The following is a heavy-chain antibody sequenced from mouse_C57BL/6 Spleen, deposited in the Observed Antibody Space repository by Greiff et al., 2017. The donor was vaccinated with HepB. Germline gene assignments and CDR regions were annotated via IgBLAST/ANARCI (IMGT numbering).Heavy chain of an antibody. V-gene: IGHV1-4*01. Sequence: VQLQQSGAELARPGASVKMSCKASGYTFTSYTMHWVKQRPGQGLEWIGYINPSSGYTKYNQKFKDKATLTADKSSSTAYMQLSSLTSEDSAVYYCASRGTGGFRYWGQGTTLTVSS. J-gene: IGHJ2*01. D-gene: IGHD4-1*01. CDR1: GYTFTSYT. CDR2: INPSSGYT. CDR3: ASRGTGGFRY.